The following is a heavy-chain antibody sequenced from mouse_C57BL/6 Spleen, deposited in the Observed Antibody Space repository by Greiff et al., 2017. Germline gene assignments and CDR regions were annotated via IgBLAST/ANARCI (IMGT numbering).Heavy chain of an antibody. D-gene: IGHD1-1*01. CDR1: GFNIKDDY. V-gene: IGHV14-4*01. CDR2: IDPENGDT. CDR3: TFYYYGSWFAY. Sequence: EVQLQQSGAELVRPGASVKLSCTASGFNIKDDYMHWVKQRPEQGLEWIGWIDPENGDTEYASKFQGKATITADTSSNTAYLQLSSLTSEDTAVYYCTFYYYGSWFAYWGQGTLVTVSA. J-gene: IGHJ3*01.